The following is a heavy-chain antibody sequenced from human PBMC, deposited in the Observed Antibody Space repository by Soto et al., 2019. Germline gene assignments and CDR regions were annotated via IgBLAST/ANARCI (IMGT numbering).Heavy chain of an antibody. Sequence: QITLKESGPTLVKPTQTLTLTCTFSGFSLSTSGVGVGWIRQPPGKALEWLALIYWDDDKRYSPSLKSRLTINEDNSKNQVVLTMNNMDPVETATYYCAHRQRTVYFDYWGQGNLVTVSS. CDR1: GFSLSTSGVG. CDR2: IYWDDDK. CDR3: AHRQRTVYFDY. V-gene: IGHV2-5*02. D-gene: IGHD4-17*01. J-gene: IGHJ4*02.